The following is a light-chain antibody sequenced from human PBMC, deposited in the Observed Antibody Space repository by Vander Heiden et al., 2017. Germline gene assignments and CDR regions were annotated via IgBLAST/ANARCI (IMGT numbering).Light chain of an antibody. Sequence: DIQMTQSPSTLSASVGARVTITCRAGQSSSSWLAWYQHKPGKAPKILIYKASSLESGVPSRFSGSGSGTEFTLTISGLQPDDVATYYCQQYKSYPSFGQGTKLEIK. V-gene: IGKV1-5*03. CDR3: QQYKSYPS. CDR1: QSSSSW. J-gene: IGKJ2*01. CDR2: KAS.